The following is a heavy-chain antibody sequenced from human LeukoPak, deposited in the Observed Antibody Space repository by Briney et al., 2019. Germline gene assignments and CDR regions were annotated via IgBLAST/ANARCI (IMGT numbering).Heavy chain of an antibody. V-gene: IGHV1-46*01. Sequence: ASVKVSCKASGYTFTSYYIHWVRHAPGQGLEWMGIINPSGGSASYAQKFEGRVTMTRDTSTSTVYMELSSLRAEDTAVYYCARDSKTSSLADPWGQGTLVTVSS. CDR2: INPSGGSA. D-gene: IGHD2-2*01. CDR3: ARDSKTSSLADP. CDR1: GYTFTSYY. J-gene: IGHJ5*02.